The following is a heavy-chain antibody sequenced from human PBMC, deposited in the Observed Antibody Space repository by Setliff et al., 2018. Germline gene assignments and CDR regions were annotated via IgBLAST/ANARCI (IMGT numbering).Heavy chain of an antibody. CDR2: IYYSGST. CDR1: GGSISSSSYY. V-gene: IGHV4-39*07. D-gene: IGHD3-3*01. Sequence: SETLSLTCTVSGGSISSSSYYWGWIRQPPGKGLEWIGSIYYSGSTYYDPSLKSRVTISVDTSKNQFSLKLSSVTAADTAVYYCARDREHYNFWSGYCYATTFDYWGQGTLVTVSS. J-gene: IGHJ4*02. CDR3: ARDREHYNFWSGYCYATTFDY.